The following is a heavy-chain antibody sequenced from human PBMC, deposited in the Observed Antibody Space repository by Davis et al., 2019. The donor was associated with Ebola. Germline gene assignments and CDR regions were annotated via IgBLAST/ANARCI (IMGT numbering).Heavy chain of an antibody. CDR3: ARDQNYDFWSPNGSGMDV. CDR1: GFTFSSYA. CDR2: ISYDGSNK. D-gene: IGHD3-3*01. Sequence: PGGSLRLSCAASGFTFSSYAMHWVRQAPGKGLEWVAVISYDGSNKYYADSVKGRFTISRDNSKNTLYLQMNSLRAEDTAVYYCARDQNYDFWSPNGSGMDVWGKGTTVTVSS. J-gene: IGHJ6*04. V-gene: IGHV3-30-3*01.